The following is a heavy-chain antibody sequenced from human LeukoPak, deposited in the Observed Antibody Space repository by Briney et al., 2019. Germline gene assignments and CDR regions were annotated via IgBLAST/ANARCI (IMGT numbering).Heavy chain of an antibody. CDR3: ARGAVLRYFDWLFPFDY. D-gene: IGHD3-9*01. Sequence: SETLSLTCAVYGGSFSGYYWSWIRQPPGKGLEWIGEINHSGSNNYNPSLKSRVTISVDTSKNQFSLKLSSVTAADTAVYYCARGAVLRYFDWLFPFDYWGQGTLVTVSS. CDR1: GGSFSGYY. J-gene: IGHJ4*02. CDR2: INHSGSN. V-gene: IGHV4-34*01.